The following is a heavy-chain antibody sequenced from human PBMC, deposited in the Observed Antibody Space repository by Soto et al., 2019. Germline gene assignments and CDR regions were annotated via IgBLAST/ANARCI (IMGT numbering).Heavy chain of an antibody. CDR2: ISSSSSTI. D-gene: IGHD6-13*01. CDR3: ASPGIGAPSYYGMDV. Sequence: GGSLRLSCAASGFTFSSYSMNWVRQAPGKGLEWVSYISSSSSTIYYADSVKGRFTISRDNAKNSLYLQMNSLRDEDTAVYYCASPGIGAPSYYGMDVWGQGTTVTVSS. V-gene: IGHV3-48*02. J-gene: IGHJ6*02. CDR1: GFTFSSYS.